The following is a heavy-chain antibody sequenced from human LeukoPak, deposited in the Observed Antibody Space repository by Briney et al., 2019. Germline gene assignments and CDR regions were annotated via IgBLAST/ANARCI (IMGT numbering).Heavy chain of an antibody. V-gene: IGHV1-46*01. D-gene: IGHD3-3*01. CDR2: INPSGGST. J-gene: IGHJ4*02. CDR3: ARGPEYYDFWSGYSNFDY. Sequence: ASVKVSCKASGYTFTSYYMHWVRQAPGQGLEWMGIINPSGGSTSYAQKFQGRVTMTRDTSTSAVYMELSSLRSEDTAVYYCARGPEYYDFWSGYSNFDYWGQGTLVTVSS. CDR1: GYTFTSYY.